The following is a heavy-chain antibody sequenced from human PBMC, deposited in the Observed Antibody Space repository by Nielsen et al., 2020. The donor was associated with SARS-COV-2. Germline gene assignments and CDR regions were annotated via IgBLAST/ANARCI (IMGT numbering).Heavy chain of an antibody. J-gene: IGHJ1*01. CDR1: GYSFSNYW. V-gene: IGHV5-51*01. CDR3: ARGCGGSDCPPSGPPEYLQD. D-gene: IGHD2-21*02. CDR2: IYPGDSDT. Sequence: GESLKISCKGSGYSFSNYWLGWVRQTPGKGLEWMAMIYPGDSDTRYSPSFQGLVTMSADKSISTAYLQWTRLKASDTAIYYCARGCGGSDCPPSGPPEYLQDWGQGTQVTVSS.